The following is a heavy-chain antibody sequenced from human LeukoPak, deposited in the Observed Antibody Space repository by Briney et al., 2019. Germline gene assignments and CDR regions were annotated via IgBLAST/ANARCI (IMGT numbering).Heavy chain of an antibody. J-gene: IGHJ2*01. CDR1: GGSISSGGYY. V-gene: IGHV4-31*03. D-gene: IGHD3-22*01. CDR3: ASTLYYYDSSGYSSMAFDL. CDR2: IYYSGST. Sequence: PSETLSLTCTVSGGSISSGGYYWSWIRQHPGKGLEWIGYIYYSGSTYYNPSLKRRVTISVDTSKNQFSLKLSSVTAADTAVYYCASTLYYYDSSGYSSMAFDLWGRGTLVTVSS.